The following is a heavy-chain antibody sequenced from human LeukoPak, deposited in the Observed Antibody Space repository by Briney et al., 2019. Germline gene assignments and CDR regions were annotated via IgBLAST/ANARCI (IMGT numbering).Heavy chain of an antibody. J-gene: IGHJ4*02. CDR2: ISYDASNK. CDR3: TTDFFTLDYYDSSGYYYYFDY. CDR1: GFTFSRYG. D-gene: IGHD3-22*01. Sequence: SGGSLRLSCAASGFTFSRYGMHWVRQTPGKGLEWVAVISYDASNKYYADSVKGRFTISRDNSKNTLYLQMNSLKTEDTAVYYCTTDFFTLDYYDSSGYYYYFDYWGQGTLVTVSS. V-gene: IGHV3-30*03.